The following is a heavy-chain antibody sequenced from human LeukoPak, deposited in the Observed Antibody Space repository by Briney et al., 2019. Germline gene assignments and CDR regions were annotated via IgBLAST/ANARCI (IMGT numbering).Heavy chain of an antibody. CDR3: ARLDGPTVTSFDY. V-gene: IGHV3-53*01. J-gene: IGHJ4*02. Sequence: GGSLRLSCAASGFTVSSNFMGWVRQAPGKGLEWVSVIYSGGSTYYADSVKGRFTISRDNSKNTFYLQMKSLAAEDTAVYYCARLDGPTVTSFDYWGQGTLVTVSS. CDR2: IYSGGST. CDR1: GFTVSSNF. D-gene: IGHD4-17*01.